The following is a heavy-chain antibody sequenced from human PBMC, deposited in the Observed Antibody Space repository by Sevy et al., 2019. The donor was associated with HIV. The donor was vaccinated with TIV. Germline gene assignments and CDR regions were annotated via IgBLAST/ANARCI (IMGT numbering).Heavy chain of an antibody. D-gene: IGHD2-8*01. J-gene: IGHJ4*02. Sequence: GGSLRLSCAASGFTFSSYAMSWVRQAPGKGLEWVSAISGSGGSTYYADSVKGRFTISRDNSKNTLYLQMNSLRAEDTAVYYCAKATPPALKYGYYFDYWGQGTLVTVSS. V-gene: IGHV3-23*01. CDR2: ISGSGGST. CDR1: GFTFSSYA. CDR3: AKATPPALKYGYYFDY.